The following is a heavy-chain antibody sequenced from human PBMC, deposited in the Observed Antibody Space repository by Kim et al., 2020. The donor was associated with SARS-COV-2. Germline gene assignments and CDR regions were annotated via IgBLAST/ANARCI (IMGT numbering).Heavy chain of an antibody. CDR2: IDHRGST. CDR1: GESFSDFS. CDR3: ARGRGGISMVVMIITAADYYFDF. J-gene: IGHJ4*02. V-gene: IGHV4-34*01. Sequence: SETLSLTCAVYGESFSDFSWSWIRQSPGKGLEWIGDIDHRGSTNYNPSLKSRLSISVDTSKNQFSLRLASVTAADTAVYYCARGRGGISMVVMIITAADYYFDFWGRGSRVTVSS. D-gene: IGHD3-22*01.